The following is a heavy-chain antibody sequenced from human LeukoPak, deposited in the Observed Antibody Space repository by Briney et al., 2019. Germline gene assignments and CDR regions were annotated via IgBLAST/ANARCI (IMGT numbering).Heavy chain of an antibody. CDR2: ISGSGGIT. CDR1: GFTFSSSW. J-gene: IGHJ4*02. Sequence: GGSLRLSCAASGFTFSSSWMTWVRQAPGKGLEWVSGISGSGGITHYADSVRGRFTISRDNSKNTLYLQMNSLRAEDTAVYYCAKDPTDFDSSGQTYFDYWGQGSLVTVSS. D-gene: IGHD3-22*01. CDR3: AKDPTDFDSSGQTYFDY. V-gene: IGHV3-23*01.